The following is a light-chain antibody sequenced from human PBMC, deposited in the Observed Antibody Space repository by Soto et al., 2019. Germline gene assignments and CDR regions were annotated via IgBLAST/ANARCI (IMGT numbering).Light chain of an antibody. Sequence: PGERATLSCMASQSVSSNSLAWYQQNPGQAPRLLIHGASTRAAGIPDRFSGSGSGTDFTLTISRLEPEDFAVYYCQQYGSAPRTFGQGTKVDIK. CDR3: QQYGSAPRT. J-gene: IGKJ1*01. CDR2: GAS. CDR1: QSVSSNS. V-gene: IGKV3-20*01.